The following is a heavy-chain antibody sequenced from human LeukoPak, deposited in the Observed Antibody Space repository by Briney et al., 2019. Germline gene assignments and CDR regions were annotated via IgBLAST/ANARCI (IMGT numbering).Heavy chain of an antibody. Sequence: PGGSLRLSCSASGFTFSSFAMFWVRQAPGKGLEYVSGISSDGGRTNYADSVKARFTISRDNSKVTLYLQMTSLRPGDTAIYYCVKDPSGNYFYFDHWGQGTLVTVSS. V-gene: IGHV3-64D*09. CDR1: GFTFSSFA. J-gene: IGHJ4*02. D-gene: IGHD1-26*01. CDR3: VKDPSGNYFYFDH. CDR2: ISSDGGRT.